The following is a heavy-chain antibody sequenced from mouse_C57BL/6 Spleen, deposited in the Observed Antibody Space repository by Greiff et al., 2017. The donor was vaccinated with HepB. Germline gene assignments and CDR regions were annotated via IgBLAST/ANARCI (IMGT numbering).Heavy chain of an antibody. CDR1: GYTFTGYW. Sequence: QVQLKQSGAELLKPGASVKLSCKATGYTFTGYWIEWVKQRPGHGLEWIGEILPGSGSTNYNEKFKGKATFTADTSSNPAYMQLSSLTTEDSAIYYCARGDSYYGSSYRYFDVWGTGTTVTVSS. V-gene: IGHV1-9*01. CDR3: ARGDSYYGSSYRYFDV. J-gene: IGHJ1*03. D-gene: IGHD1-1*01. CDR2: ILPGSGST.